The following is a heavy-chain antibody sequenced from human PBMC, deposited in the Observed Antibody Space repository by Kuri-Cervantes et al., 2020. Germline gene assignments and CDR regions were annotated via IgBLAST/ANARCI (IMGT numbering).Heavy chain of an antibody. CDR3: STGISRTWYYHYYYYMDV. CDR1: GFTFSSYA. V-gene: IGHV3-23*01. J-gene: IGHJ6*03. CDR2: VSGSGGST. D-gene: IGHD2-2*01. Sequence: GGSLRLSCAASGFTFSSYAMSWVRQAPGKGLEWVSAVSGSGGSTYYADSVKGRFTISRDNSKNTLYLQMNSLRAEDTAVYYCSTGISRTWYYHYYYYMDVWGEGTTVTVSS.